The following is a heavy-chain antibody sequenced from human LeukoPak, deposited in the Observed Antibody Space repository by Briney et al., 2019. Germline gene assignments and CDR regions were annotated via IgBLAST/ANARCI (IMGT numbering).Heavy chain of an antibody. CDR3: ASHSSGWYSNYYGMDV. J-gene: IGHJ6*02. V-gene: IGHV4-59*01. Sequence: NASETLSLTCTVSGGSISSYYWSWIRQPPGKRLEWIGYIYYSGSTNFNPSLKSRVSMSVDTSKNQFSLKLSSVTAADTAVYYCASHSSGWYSNYYGMDVWGQGTTVTVSS. CDR2: IYYSGST. D-gene: IGHD6-19*01. CDR1: GGSISSYY.